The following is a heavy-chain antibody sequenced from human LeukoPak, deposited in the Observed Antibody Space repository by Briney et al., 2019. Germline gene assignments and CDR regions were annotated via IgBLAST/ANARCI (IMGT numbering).Heavy chain of an antibody. V-gene: IGHV3-23*01. CDR3: AKDQVWTYGGDCWNF. CDR2: VTASGDKT. Sequence: AGETLSLSCAASGFSFNSFAMGWVRQAPGKGLEWVSTVTASGDKTYYTDSVKGRFSISRDNSKNTLFLQMDSLSAEDTAIYYCAKDQVWTYGGDCWNFWGEGTRVTVSS. J-gene: IGHJ4*02. D-gene: IGHD2-21*02. CDR1: GFSFNSFA.